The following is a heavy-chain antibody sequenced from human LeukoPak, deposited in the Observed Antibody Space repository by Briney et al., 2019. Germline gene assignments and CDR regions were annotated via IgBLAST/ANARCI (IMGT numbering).Heavy chain of an antibody. D-gene: IGHD2-2*01. CDR2: TYPGDSDT. J-gene: IGHJ4*02. Sequence: GESLKISCKGSGYSFTSYWIGWVRQMPGKGLEWMGITYPGDSDTRYSPSFQGQVTISAGKSISTAYLQWSSLKASDTAMYYCARLRFYRYCSSTSCPYYFDYWGQGTLVTVSS. CDR1: GYSFTSYW. V-gene: IGHV5-51*01. CDR3: ARLRFYRYCSSTSCPYYFDY.